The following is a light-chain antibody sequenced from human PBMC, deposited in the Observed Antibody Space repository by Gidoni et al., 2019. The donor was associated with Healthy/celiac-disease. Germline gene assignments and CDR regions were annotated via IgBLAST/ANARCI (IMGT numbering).Light chain of an antibody. V-gene: IGKV3-15*01. Sequence: EIVLTQSPATLSVSPGERATLSCRASQSVSSNLAWYQQKPGQAPRLLIYGASTMATGIPARFSGSGSGTEFNLTISSLKSEDWAVYYCQQYNNWPPGTCGQGTKLEIK. CDR3: QQYNNWPPGT. CDR1: QSVSSN. CDR2: GAS. J-gene: IGKJ2*01.